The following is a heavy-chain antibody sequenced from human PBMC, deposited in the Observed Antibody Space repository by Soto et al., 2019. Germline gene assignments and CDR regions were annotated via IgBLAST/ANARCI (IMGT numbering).Heavy chain of an antibody. Sequence: SETLSLTCAVYGGSFSGYYWSWIRQPPGKGLEWIGEINHSGSTNYNPSLKSRVTISVDTSKNQFSLKLSSVTAADTAVYYCARGRSSGWYYYYYYMDVWGKGTTVTVS. CDR1: GGSFSGYY. J-gene: IGHJ6*03. CDR2: INHSGST. CDR3: ARGRSSGWYYYYYYMDV. V-gene: IGHV4-34*01. D-gene: IGHD6-19*01.